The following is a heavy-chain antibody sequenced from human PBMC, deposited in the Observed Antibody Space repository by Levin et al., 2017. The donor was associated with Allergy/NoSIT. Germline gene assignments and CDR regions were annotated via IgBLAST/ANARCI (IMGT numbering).Heavy chain of an antibody. V-gene: IGHV1-69*06. D-gene: IGHD2-15*01. CDR1: GGTFSSYA. J-gene: IGHJ5*02. CDR2: IIPIFGTA. Sequence: ASVKVSCKASGGTFSSYAFSWVRQAPGQGLEWMGGIIPIFGTANYAQKFQGRVTITADKSTRTAYMELSSLRSEDTALYYCARCERMVAAKVEVGWFDPWGQGTLVTVSS. CDR3: ARCERMVAAKVEVGWFDP.